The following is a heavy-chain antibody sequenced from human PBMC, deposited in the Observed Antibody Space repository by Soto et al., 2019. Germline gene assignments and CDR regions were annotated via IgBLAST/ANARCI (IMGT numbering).Heavy chain of an antibody. D-gene: IGHD2-21*01. Sequence: ASVKVSCKASGYTFTSYGISWVRQAPGQGLEWMGWISAYNGNTNYAQKLQGRVTMTTDTSTSTAYMELRSLRSDDTAVYYCARDPLAYCGGECYLTHNWFDPWGQGTLVTVSS. CDR3: ARDPLAYCGGECYLTHNWFDP. CDR1: GYTFTSYG. V-gene: IGHV1-18*01. CDR2: ISAYNGNT. J-gene: IGHJ5*02.